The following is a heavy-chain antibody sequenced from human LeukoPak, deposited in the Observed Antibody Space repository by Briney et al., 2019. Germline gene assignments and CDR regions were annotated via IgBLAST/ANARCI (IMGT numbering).Heavy chain of an antibody. CDR1: GYTFTDYY. D-gene: IGHD1-26*01. V-gene: IGHV1-2*02. J-gene: IGHJ4*02. CDR2: IHPNSGAT. Sequence: ASVTVSCKTSGYTFTDYYLHWVRQAPGQGLEWVGWIHPNSGATHYAQKFQGRLTMTRDTSISTVYMELTRLRSDDTAVYYCARENPVGATYCWGQGTLVTVSS. CDR3: ARENPVGATYC.